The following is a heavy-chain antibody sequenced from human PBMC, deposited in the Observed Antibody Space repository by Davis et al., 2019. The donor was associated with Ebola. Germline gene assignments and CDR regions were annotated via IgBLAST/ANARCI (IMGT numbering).Heavy chain of an antibody. V-gene: IGHV4-31*03. J-gene: IGHJ4*02. CDR3: ARERGYCTNGVCSTFDY. CDR2: IYYSGST. D-gene: IGHD2-8*01. CDR1: GGSISSGGYY. Sequence: MPSETLSLTCTVSGGSISSGGYYWSWIRQHPGKGLEWIGYIYYSGSTYYNPSLKSRVTISVDTSKNQFSLKLSSVTAADTAVYYCARERGYCTNGVCSTFDYWGQGTLVTVSS.